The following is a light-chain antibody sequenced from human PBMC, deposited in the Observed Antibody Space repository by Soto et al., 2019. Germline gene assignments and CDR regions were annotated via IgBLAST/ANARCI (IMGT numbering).Light chain of an antibody. CDR3: QQYNNWPLT. V-gene: IGKV3-15*01. J-gene: IGKJ4*01. Sequence: EIVMTQSPAALSVSPGERATLSCRASQSVTSKFAWYQQKPGQAPRLLIYGASTRAAEIPARFSGSGSGTEFTLTINSLQPDDSAFYYCQQYNNWPLTFGGGTKVEIK. CDR1: QSVTSK. CDR2: GAS.